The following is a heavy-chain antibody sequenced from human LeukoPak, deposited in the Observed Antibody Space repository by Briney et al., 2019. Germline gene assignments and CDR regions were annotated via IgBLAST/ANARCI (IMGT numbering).Heavy chain of an antibody. CDR3: ARENPQWLDTLDY. V-gene: IGHV1-2*04. D-gene: IGHD6-19*01. CDR1: GYTFTGYY. J-gene: IGHJ4*02. Sequence: ASVKVSCKASGYTFTGYYMHWVRQAPGQGLKWMGWINPNSGGTNYAQKFQGWVTMTRDTSISTAYMELSRLRSDDTAVYYCARENPQWLDTLDYWGQGTLVTVSS. CDR2: INPNSGGT.